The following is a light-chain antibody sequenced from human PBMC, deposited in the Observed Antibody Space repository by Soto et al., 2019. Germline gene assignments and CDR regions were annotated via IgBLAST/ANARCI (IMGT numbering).Light chain of an antibody. CDR1: QSVSSN. J-gene: IGKJ3*01. V-gene: IGKV3D-15*01. CDR3: QQYNNWPFT. Sequence: EIVMTQSPATLSVSPGERATLSCRASQSVSSNLAWYQQKPGQVPRLLIYGASTRATGIPARFSGSGSGTDFTLTISSLQSEDFAVYYCQQYNNWPFTFGTGTKVDIK. CDR2: GAS.